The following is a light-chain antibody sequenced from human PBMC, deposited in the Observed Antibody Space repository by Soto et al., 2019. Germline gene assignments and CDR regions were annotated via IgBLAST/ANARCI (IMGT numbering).Light chain of an antibody. CDR2: KAS. CDR3: HKRSIWPRP. Sequence: EIVLTQSPATVSLSPGARATLSVRASQSVSNYLAWYQQKPCQAHMLLIYKASNRATGSQARFSGRGSGTDVNLTIKSLEPEDVAVYYCHKRSIWPRPFGEGTKVEIQ. J-gene: IGKJ1*01. V-gene: IGKV3-11*01. CDR1: QSVSNY.